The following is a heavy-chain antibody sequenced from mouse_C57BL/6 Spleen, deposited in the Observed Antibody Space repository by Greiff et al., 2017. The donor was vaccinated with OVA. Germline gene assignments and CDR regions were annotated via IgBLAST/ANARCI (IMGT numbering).Heavy chain of an antibody. Sequence: VQLQQSVAELVRPGASVKLSCPASGFTIKTTYMHWVKQRPDQGLEWIGRIDPANGNPKYAPQFQGKATITADTSSNTAYLQLSSRTAEDTAIYYCARSDDWFAYWGQGTLVTVAA. J-gene: IGHJ3*01. V-gene: IGHV14-3*01. CDR3: ARSDDWFAY. CDR2: IDPANGNP. CDR1: GFTIKTTY.